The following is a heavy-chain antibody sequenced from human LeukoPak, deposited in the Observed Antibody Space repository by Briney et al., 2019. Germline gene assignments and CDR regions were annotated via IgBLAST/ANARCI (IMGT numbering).Heavy chain of an antibody. J-gene: IGHJ5*02. CDR2: IYYSGST. D-gene: IGHD6-13*01. Sequence: PSETLSLTCTVSGGSISSYYWSWIRQPPGKGLEWIGYIYYSGSTNYNPSLKSRVTISVDTSKNQFSLKLSSVTAADTAVYYCASLGRIAAAGLWFDPWGQGTLVTVSS. CDR1: GGSISSYY. V-gene: IGHV4-59*08. CDR3: ASLGRIAAAGLWFDP.